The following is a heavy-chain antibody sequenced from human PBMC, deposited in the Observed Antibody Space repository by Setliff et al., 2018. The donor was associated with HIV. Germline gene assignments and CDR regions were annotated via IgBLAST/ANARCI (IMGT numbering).Heavy chain of an antibody. CDR2: VYASAYS. D-gene: IGHD3-10*01. CDR3: ARDWVTRSNYYGSGSPWYFDF. Sequence: SETLSLTCTVSSDSIGDYYWNWIRQPAGKGLEWIGRVYASAYSNYNPSLKSRVTMSVDTSQNQFSLKLRSVNAADTAVYYCARDWVTRSNYYGSGSPWYFDFWGRGMLVTVSS. CDR1: SDSIGDYY. V-gene: IGHV4-4*07. J-gene: IGHJ2*01.